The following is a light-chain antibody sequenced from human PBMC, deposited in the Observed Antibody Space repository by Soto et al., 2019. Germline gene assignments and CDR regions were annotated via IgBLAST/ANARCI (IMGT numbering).Light chain of an antibody. Sequence: EIVLTQSPGTLSLSPGERATLSCRASQSIGSSYLAWYQRKPGQAPSLLIYGASSRATGVPDRFSGTGSGTDFTLTISRLEPEDFAVYYCQQYDSSPRLVGQGTKVEIK. V-gene: IGKV3-20*01. CDR2: GAS. CDR1: QSIGSSY. J-gene: IGKJ1*01. CDR3: QQYDSSPRL.